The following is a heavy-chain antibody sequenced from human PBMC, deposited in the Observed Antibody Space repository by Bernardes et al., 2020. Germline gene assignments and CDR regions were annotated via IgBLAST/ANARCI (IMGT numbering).Heavy chain of an antibody. V-gene: IGHV3-48*02. J-gene: IGHJ5*02. Sequence: GSLTLSCPGSGFSFNTSSMIWVRQAPWKGLEWVSYVSSSGTTMYYADSVKGRFTISRDNAKNSLYLQMNSLRDEDTAVYYCARLRYSSGRSRWFDPWGQGTLVTVSS. D-gene: IGHD6-19*01. CDR2: VSSSGTTM. CDR3: ARLRYSSGRSRWFDP. CDR1: GFSFNTSS.